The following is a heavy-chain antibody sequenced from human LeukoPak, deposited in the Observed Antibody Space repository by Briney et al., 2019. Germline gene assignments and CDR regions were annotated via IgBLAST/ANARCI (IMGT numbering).Heavy chain of an antibody. CDR2: IRYDGSNK. CDR3: AKDRGFLVDY. V-gene: IGHV3-30*02. D-gene: IGHD3-3*01. CDR1: GFTFSSYG. J-gene: IGHJ4*02. Sequence: GGSLGLSCAASGFTFSSYGMHWVRQAPGKGLEWVAFIRYDGSNKYYADSVKGRFTISRDNSKNTLYLQMNSLRAEDTAVYYCAKDRGFLVDYWGQGTLVTVSS.